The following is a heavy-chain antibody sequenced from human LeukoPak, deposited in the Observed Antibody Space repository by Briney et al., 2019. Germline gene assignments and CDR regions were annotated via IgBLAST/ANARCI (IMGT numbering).Heavy chain of an antibody. V-gene: IGHV1-2*02. CDR3: AKSPDYSSPLLGFDY. D-gene: IGHD4-11*01. CDR2: INPNSGGT. Sequence: GASVKVSCKSSGYTFTDYYIHWVRQAPGQGLEWLGWINPNSGGTNYAPKFQDRFTMTVDKSISTIYLELSRLTSDDTAIFYCAKSPDYSSPLLGFDYWGQGTLVTVSS. CDR1: GYTFTDYY. J-gene: IGHJ4*02.